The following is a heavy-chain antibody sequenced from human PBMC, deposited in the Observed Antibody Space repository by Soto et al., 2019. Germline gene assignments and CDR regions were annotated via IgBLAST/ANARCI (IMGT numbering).Heavy chain of an antibody. CDR1: GNTFTYRY. CDR3: ASGGAGSGPFTWELPDH. CDR2: ITPFSGDV. D-gene: IGHD1-26*01. J-gene: IGHJ4*02. Sequence: XVKVSCKALGNTFTYRYLHWVRQAPGQSLEWMGWITPFSGDVHYAQKFQERVTITRDRSINTAYMQMSSLRSEDTAMYFCASGGAGSGPFTWELPDHWGQGTLVTVSS. V-gene: IGHV1-45*02.